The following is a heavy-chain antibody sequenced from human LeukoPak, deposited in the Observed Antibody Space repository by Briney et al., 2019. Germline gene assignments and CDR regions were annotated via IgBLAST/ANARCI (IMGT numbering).Heavy chain of an antibody. J-gene: IGHJ4*02. CDR1: GYGFTRYW. D-gene: IGHD3-10*01. CDR2: IYPGDSDT. Sequence: GESLKISCTTSGYGFTRYWIGWVRQMPGKGLEWMGIIYPGDSDTRYSPSFQGQVTISADKSISTAYLQWSSLKASDTAMYYCARRDGNYYGSGSYYYWGQGTLVTVSS. CDR3: ARRDGNYYGSGSYYY. V-gene: IGHV5-51*01.